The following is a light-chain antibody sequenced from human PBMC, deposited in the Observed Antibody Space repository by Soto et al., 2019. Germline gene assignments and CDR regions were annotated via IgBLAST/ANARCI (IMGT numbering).Light chain of an antibody. CDR3: QSYDSSMEV. CDR2: EDN. CDR1: SGSIASNY. V-gene: IGLV6-57*04. Sequence: NFMLTQPHSVSESPGKTVTISCTRSSGSIASNYVQWYQQRPGSAPTTVIYEDNQRPSGVPDRFSGSIDSSSNSASLTISGLKTEDEADYDCQSYDSSMEVFGGGTKLTVL. J-gene: IGLJ2*01.